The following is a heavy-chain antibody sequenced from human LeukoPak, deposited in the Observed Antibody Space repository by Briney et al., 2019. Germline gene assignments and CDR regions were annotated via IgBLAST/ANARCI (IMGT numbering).Heavy chain of an antibody. J-gene: IGHJ6*03. CDR2: INPNSGGT. D-gene: IGHD6-25*01. CDR1: GYTFTGYY. CDR3: ARLGAAYPYYYYYYMDV. Sequence: ASVKVSCKASGYTFTGYYMHWVRQAPGQGLERMGWINPNSGGTNYAQKFQGRVTMTRDTSISTAYMELSRLRSDDTAVYYCARLGAAYPYYYYYYMDVWGKGTTVTVSS. V-gene: IGHV1-2*02.